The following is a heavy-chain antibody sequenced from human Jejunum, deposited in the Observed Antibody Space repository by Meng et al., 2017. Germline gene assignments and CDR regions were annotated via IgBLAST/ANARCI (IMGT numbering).Heavy chain of an antibody. D-gene: IGHD3-10*01. CDR1: CGSFSGSY. CDR2: IDHPGPP. J-gene: IGHJ4*02. V-gene: IGHV4-34*01. CDR3: ARGGDPRAYYFDY. Sequence: QEARPRLLEPSDPLSLTRGVYCGSFSGSYCGWIRQAPGKGLEWIGDIDHPGPPHYHPSLKNRVTISVDTSRNQISLNLNSVTAADTAVYYCARGGDPRAYYFDYWGQGNLVTVSS.